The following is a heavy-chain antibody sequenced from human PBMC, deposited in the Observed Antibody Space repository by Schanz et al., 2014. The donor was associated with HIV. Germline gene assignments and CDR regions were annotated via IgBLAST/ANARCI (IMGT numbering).Heavy chain of an antibody. CDR2: ISYDGSNK. V-gene: IGHV3-30*18. CDR3: AKDRTYGYRFDY. D-gene: IGHD5-18*01. J-gene: IGHJ4*02. CDR1: GFPFSSYG. Sequence: VQLLESGGGVVQPGGSLRLSCAASGFPFSSYGMHWVRQAPGKGLEWVAVISYDGSNKYYADSVKGRFTISRDNSKNPLYLQMNSLRADETAVYYCAKDRTYGYRFDYWGQGTLVSVSS.